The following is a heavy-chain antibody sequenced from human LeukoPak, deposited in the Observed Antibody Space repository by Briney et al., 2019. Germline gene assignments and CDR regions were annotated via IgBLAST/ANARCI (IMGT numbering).Heavy chain of an antibody. CDR3: ASSPAYSSSWYAIDN. CDR2: ISYGGSNK. CDR1: GFTFSSYG. Sequence: PGRSLRLSCAASGFTFSSYGMHWVRQAPGKGLEWVAVISYGGSNKYYPGSVKGRFTISRENAKNSLYLQMNSLSAGDTAVYYCASSPAYSSSWYAIDNWGQGTLVTVSS. J-gene: IGHJ4*02. V-gene: IGHV3-30*03. D-gene: IGHD6-13*01.